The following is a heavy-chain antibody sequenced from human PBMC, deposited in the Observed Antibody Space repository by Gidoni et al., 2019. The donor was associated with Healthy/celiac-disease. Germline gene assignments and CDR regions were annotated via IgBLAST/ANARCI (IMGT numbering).Heavy chain of an antibody. CDR1: GFTFADYA. V-gene: IGHV3-9*01. J-gene: IGHJ4*02. CDR2: ISWNSGSI. CDR3: AKGSTIAVAGNFDY. Sequence: EVQLVESGGGLVQPGRSLRLSCAASGFTFADYAMHWVRQAPGKGLEWVSGISWNSGSIGYADSVKGRFTISRDNAKNALYLQMNSLRAEDTALYYCAKGSTIAVAGNFDYWGQGTLVTVSS. D-gene: IGHD6-19*01.